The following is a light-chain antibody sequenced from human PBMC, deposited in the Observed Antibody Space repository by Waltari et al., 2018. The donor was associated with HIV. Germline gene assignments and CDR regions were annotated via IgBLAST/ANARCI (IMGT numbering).Light chain of an antibody. J-gene: IGKJ5*01. V-gene: IGKV3-20*01. CDR1: QSLSSTY. CDR3: QQYGSSPMIT. Sequence: EIVFPQSPGTLSLSPGERATLSCRASQSLSSTYLAWYHQTPGQAPRLLLYGASRRATGIPDRFSGSGSGTDFTLTISRLEPEDFAVYYCQQYGSSPMITFGEGKRLESK. CDR2: GAS.